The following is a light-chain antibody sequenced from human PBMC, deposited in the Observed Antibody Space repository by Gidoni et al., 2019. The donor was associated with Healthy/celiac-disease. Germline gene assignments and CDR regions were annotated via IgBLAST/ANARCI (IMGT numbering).Light chain of an antibody. Sequence: QSALTQPASGSGSPGQSLTSSCTGTSSDFGGYNYVSWYQQHPGKAPKLMIYDVSNRPSGFSNLFSGSKSGNTASLPISWLQADDEADYYCSSYTSISTLGVFGGGTKLPVL. V-gene: IGLV2-14*03. CDR2: DVS. CDR1: SSDFGGYNY. J-gene: IGLJ3*02. CDR3: SSYTSISTLGV.